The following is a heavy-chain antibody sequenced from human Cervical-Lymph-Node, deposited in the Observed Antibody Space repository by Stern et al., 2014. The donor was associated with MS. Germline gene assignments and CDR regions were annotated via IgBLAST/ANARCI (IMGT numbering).Heavy chain of an antibody. CDR1: GFIFNYYA. CDR2: TSNDGSSR. CDR3: ASRYDYGDYIY. J-gene: IGHJ4*02. Sequence: QLVQSGGGVVQPGRSLRLSCAASGFIFNYYAMYWVRQAPGKGLQWVAVTSNDGSSRDYADSVKGRFTISRDNSKNTLFLQMNSLRVEDTGVYYCASRYDYGDYIYWGQGTLVTVSS. V-gene: IGHV3-30*04. D-gene: IGHD4-17*01.